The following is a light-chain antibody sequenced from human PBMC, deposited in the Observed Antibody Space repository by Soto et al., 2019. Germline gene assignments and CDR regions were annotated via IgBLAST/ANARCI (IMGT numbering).Light chain of an antibody. J-gene: IGLJ1*01. CDR1: SSDVGGYNY. Sequence: QSALTQPASVSASPGQSITISCTGTSSDVGGYNYVSWYQQHPGKAPKLMIYEVSNRPSGVSNRFSGSKSGNTASLTISGLQAEDEADYYCSSYTSSSTQVFGTGTQVTVL. CDR2: EVS. V-gene: IGLV2-14*01. CDR3: SSYTSSSTQV.